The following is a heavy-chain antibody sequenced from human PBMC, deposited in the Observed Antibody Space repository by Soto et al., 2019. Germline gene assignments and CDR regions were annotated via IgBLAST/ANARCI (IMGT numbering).Heavy chain of an antibody. D-gene: IGHD2-15*01. CDR3: ARPRVGYCSGGSCYGLYYFDY. V-gene: IGHV5-51*01. CDR1: GYSFTSYW. CDR2: IYPGDSDT. Sequence: PGESLKISCKGSGYSFTSYWIGWVRQMPGKGLEWMGIIYPGDSDTRYSPSFQGQVTISADKSISTAYLQWSSLKASDTAMYYCARPRVGYCSGGSCYGLYYFDYWGQGTLVTAPQ. J-gene: IGHJ4*02.